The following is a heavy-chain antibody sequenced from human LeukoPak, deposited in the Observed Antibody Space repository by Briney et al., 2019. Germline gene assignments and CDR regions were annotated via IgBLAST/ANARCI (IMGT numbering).Heavy chain of an antibody. CDR1: VFTFSIYG. CDR3: ARARRLRWYFDY. CDR2: ISYDGSNK. Sequence: PGGSLRLSCAASVFTFSIYGMHWVRQAPGKGLEWVAVISYDGSNKYSADSVKGRFTISRDNSKNTLYLQMNSLRAEDTAVYYCARARRLRWYFDYWGQGTLVTVSS. V-gene: IGHV3-30*03. J-gene: IGHJ4*02. D-gene: IGHD4-23*01.